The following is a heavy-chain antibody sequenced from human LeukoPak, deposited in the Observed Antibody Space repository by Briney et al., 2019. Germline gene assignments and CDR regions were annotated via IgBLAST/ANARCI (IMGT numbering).Heavy chain of an antibody. V-gene: IGHV3-23*01. CDR2: ISGSGGST. Sequence: GGSLRLSCAASGFTFSSYAMSWVRQAPGKGLEWVSAISGSGGSTYYADSVKGRFTISRDNSENTLYLQMNSLRAEDTAVYYCAKYDGIVVVPAAIIFSAFGYWGQRALVT. CDR3: AKYDGIVVVPAAIIFSAFGY. D-gene: IGHD2-2*01. J-gene: IGHJ4*02. CDR1: GFTFSSYA.